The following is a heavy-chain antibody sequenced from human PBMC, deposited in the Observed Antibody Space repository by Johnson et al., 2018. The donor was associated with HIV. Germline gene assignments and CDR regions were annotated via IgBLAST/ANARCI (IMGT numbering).Heavy chain of an antibody. CDR2: ISTSGGGI. V-gene: IGHV3-11*04. CDR3: AKDSRYSYGPDAFDI. CDR1: GFTFSDYY. J-gene: IGHJ3*02. D-gene: IGHD5-18*01. Sequence: QVQLVESGGGVVQPGESLRLSCAASGFTFSDYYMTWIRQAPGKGLEWVSHISTSGGGIYYADSVKGRFTISRDNARNSLYLQMNSLRDEDTAVYYCAKDSRYSYGPDAFDIWGQGTMVTVSS.